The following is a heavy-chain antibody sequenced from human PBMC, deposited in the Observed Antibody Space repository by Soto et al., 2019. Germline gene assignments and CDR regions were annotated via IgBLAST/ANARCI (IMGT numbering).Heavy chain of an antibody. D-gene: IGHD6-19*01. Sequence: VKVSCKTSGGTFSSYAINWVRQAPGQGLEWMGGIIPIFGTANYAQKFQGRVTITADESTYTAYMEMSSLRSEDTALYYCARDRSSSGWYSPFDIWGQGTMVTVSS. V-gene: IGHV1-69*13. J-gene: IGHJ3*02. CDR3: ARDRSSSGWYSPFDI. CDR2: IIPIFGTA. CDR1: GGTFSSYA.